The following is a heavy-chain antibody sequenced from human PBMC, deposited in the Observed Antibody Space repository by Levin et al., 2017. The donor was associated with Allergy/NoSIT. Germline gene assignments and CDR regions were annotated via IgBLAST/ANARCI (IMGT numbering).Heavy chain of an antibody. V-gene: IGHV1-18*01. Sequence: GESLKISCKASGYTFTSYGISWVRQAPGQGLEWMGWISAYNGNTNYAQKLQGRVTMTTDTSTSTAYMELRSLRSDDTAVYYCARDHRGLDDYWGQGTLVTVSS. J-gene: IGHJ4*02. CDR2: ISAYNGNT. CDR3: ARDHRGLDDY. D-gene: IGHD1-1*01. CDR1: GYTFTSYG.